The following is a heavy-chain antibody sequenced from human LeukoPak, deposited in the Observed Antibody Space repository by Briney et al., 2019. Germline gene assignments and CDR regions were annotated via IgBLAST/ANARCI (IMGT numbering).Heavy chain of an antibody. CDR1: GGSFTFTSHA. V-gene: IGHV1-69*13. Sequence: ASVKVSCKASGGSFTFTSHAISWVRQAPGQGLEWMGGLIPIYGSANYAQKFQGRLTITSDESTRTVYMELSSPRPEDSAVHYCAGFFYDNSGDAFDIWGQGTMVTVSS. D-gene: IGHD3-22*01. CDR3: AGFFYDNSGDAFDI. CDR2: LIPIYGSA. J-gene: IGHJ3*02.